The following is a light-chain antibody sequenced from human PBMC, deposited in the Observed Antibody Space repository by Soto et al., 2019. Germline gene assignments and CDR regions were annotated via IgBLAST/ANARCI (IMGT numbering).Light chain of an antibody. CDR3: QQYNNWPWYT. CDR2: GAS. Sequence: EKVMTQSPATLSVSPGERATLSCRASQSVSSNLAWYQQKPGQAPRLLIYGASTRATGIPARFSGSGSGTEFTLTISSLQSEDFAVYYCQQYNNWPWYTFGQGTKLEIK. J-gene: IGKJ2*01. V-gene: IGKV3-15*01. CDR1: QSVSSN.